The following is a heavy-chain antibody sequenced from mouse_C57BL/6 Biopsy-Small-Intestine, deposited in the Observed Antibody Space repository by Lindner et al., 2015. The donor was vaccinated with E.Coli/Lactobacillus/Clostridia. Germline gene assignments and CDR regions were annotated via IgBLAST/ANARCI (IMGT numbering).Heavy chain of an antibody. CDR2: IYPRSGNT. J-gene: IGHJ2*01. Sequence: VQLQESGAELARPGASVKLSCKASGYTFTSYGISWVKQTTGQGLEWIGEIYPRSGNTYYNEKLKGKATLTADRSSSTSYMELRGLTSEDSAVYFCAGGLITAVVPTDSWGQGTTLTVSS. V-gene: IGHV1-81*01. CDR1: GYTFTSYG. D-gene: IGHD1-1*01. CDR3: AGGLITAVVPTDS.